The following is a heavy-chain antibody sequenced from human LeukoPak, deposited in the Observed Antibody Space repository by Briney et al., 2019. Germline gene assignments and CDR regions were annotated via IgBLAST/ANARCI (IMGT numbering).Heavy chain of an antibody. CDR2: IWYDGSNK. CDR3: AKASGLDPYYFDY. V-gene: IGHV3-33*06. CDR1: GFTFSSYG. Sequence: GRSLRLSCAASGFTFSSYGMHWVRPAPGKGLEWVAVIWYDGSNKYYADSVKGRFTISRDNSKNTLYLQMNSLRAEDTAVYYCAKASGLDPYYFDYWGQGTLVTVSS. D-gene: IGHD3-10*01. J-gene: IGHJ4*02.